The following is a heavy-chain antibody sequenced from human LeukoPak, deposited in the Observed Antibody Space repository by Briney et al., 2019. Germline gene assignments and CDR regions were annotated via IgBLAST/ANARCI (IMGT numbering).Heavy chain of an antibody. Sequence: KPGGSLRLSCAASGFTFSTYSMNWVRQAPGKGLEWVSSISSCSTYIYYADSVKGRFAISRDNSKNTLYLQMNSLRAEDTAMYFCARDYPDCSGGSCHYYFDYWGQGTPVTVSS. CDR2: ISSCSTYI. CDR1: GFTFSTYS. CDR3: ARDYPDCSGGSCHYYFDY. D-gene: IGHD2-15*01. V-gene: IGHV3-21*01. J-gene: IGHJ4*02.